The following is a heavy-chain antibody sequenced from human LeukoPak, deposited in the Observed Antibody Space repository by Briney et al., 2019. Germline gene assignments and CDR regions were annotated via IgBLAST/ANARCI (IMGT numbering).Heavy chain of an antibody. CDR1: GFMFNDFW. CDR2: IRQDGGAK. Sequence: GGSLRLSCTASGFMFNDFWMSWVRQAPGEGLEWVANIRQDGGAKNYVDSVKGRFTISRDNAKKSVFLQMNSLRAEDTAVYYCARDPPGAHFDYWGQGTLVTVSS. J-gene: IGHJ4*02. V-gene: IGHV3-7*01. CDR3: ARDPPGAHFDY. D-gene: IGHD7-27*01.